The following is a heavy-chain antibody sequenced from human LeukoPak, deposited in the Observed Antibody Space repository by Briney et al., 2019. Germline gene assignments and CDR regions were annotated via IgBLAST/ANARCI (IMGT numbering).Heavy chain of an antibody. J-gene: IGHJ5*02. CDR3: ARLKWLRINWFDP. CDR1: DGSISDYH. D-gene: IGHD5-12*01. CDR2: MYYTGST. Sequence: PSETLSLTCTVSDGSISDYHWSWIRQPPGKGLEWIGYMYYTGSTNYNPSLKSRVTISVDTSKNQFSLKLSSVTAADTAVYYCARLKWLRINWFDPWGQGTLVTVSS. V-gene: IGHV4-59*08.